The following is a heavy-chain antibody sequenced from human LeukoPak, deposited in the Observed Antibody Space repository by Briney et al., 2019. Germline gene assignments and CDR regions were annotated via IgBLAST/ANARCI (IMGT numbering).Heavy chain of an antibody. Sequence: ASVKVSCKSSGYTFTSCYMLWVRQAPGQGLEWMGMINPSAGSTRYAQKFQGRVTMTTDTSSSTVYMELSSLRSEDTAVYYCARGGCGDSAAPFDDWGQGTLVPVSS. CDR1: GYTFTSCY. D-gene: IGHD2-21*02. CDR2: INPSAGST. V-gene: IGHV1-46*01. CDR3: ARGGCGDSAAPFDD. J-gene: IGHJ4*02.